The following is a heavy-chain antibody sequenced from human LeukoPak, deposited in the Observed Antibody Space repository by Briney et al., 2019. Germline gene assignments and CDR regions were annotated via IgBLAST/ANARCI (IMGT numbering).Heavy chain of an antibody. V-gene: IGHV4-59*01. CDR1: GGSISSYY. D-gene: IGHD3-22*01. CDR2: IYYSGST. J-gene: IGHJ4*02. Sequence: SETLSLTCTVSGGSISSYYWSWIRQPPGKGLEWIGYIYYSGSTNYNPSLKSRVTISVGTSKNQFSLKLSSVTAADTAVDYGARGGRYTPYYYDSSGYDYWGQGTLVTVSS. CDR3: ARGGRYTPYYYDSSGYDY.